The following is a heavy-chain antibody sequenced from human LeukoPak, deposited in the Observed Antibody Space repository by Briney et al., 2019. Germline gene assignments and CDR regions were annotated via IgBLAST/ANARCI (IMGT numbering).Heavy chain of an antibody. CDR2: INDDGSST. V-gene: IGHV3-74*01. CDR1: GFTFSNYW. CDR3: ARGTGTFDS. Sequence: GGALRLSCAASGFTFSNYWMHWVRQAPGKGLVCVSPINDDGSSTYYADSVKGRFTISRDNAKNTLYLQMNSLRAEDTAVYYCARGTGTFDSWGQGTLVTVSS. J-gene: IGHJ4*02. D-gene: IGHD1-7*01.